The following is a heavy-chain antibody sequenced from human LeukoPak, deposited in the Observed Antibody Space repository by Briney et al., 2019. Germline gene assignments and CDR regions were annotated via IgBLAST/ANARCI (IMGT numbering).Heavy chain of an antibody. D-gene: IGHD2-15*01. V-gene: IGHV3-9*01. CDR3: AKDPRKLVAATGAEYFQH. CDR1: GFTFDDYA. Sequence: GGSLRLSCAASGFTFDDYAMHWVRQAPGKGLEWVSGISWNSGSIGYADSVKGRFTISRDNAKNSLYLQMNSLRAEDTAVYYCAKDPRKLVAATGAEYFQHWGQGTLVTVSS. J-gene: IGHJ1*01. CDR2: ISWNSGSI.